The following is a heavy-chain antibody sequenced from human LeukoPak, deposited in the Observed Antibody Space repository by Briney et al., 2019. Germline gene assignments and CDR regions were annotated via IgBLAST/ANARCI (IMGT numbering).Heavy chain of an antibody. D-gene: IGHD1-1*01. CDR2: IYHSGST. CDR1: GGSISSGGYS. CDR3: ARVDGTGDYFDY. V-gene: IGHV4-30-2*01. J-gene: IGHJ4*02. Sequence: PSQTLSLTCAVSGGSISSGGYSWSWIRQPPGKGLEWIGYIYHSGSTYYNPSLKSRVTISVDRSKNQFSLKLSSVTAADTAVYYCARVDGTGDYFDYWGQGTLVTVSS.